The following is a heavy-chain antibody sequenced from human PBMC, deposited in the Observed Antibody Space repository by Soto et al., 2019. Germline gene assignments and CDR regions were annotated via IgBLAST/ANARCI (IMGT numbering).Heavy chain of an antibody. CDR3: ARVYSGSYYEFDY. Sequence: SETLSLICTVYGGSISIYCWSWIRQPAGKGLEWIGRIYTSGSTNYNPSLKSRVTMSVDTSKNQFSLKLSSVTAADTAVYYCARVYSGSYYEFDYWGQGTLVTVSS. CDR2: IYTSGST. V-gene: IGHV4-4*07. J-gene: IGHJ4*02. CDR1: GGSISIYC. D-gene: IGHD1-26*01.